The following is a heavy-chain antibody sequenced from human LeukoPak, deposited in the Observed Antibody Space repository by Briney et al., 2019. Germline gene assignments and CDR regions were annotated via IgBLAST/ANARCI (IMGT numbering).Heavy chain of an antibody. CDR2: INPNSGGT. J-gene: IGHJ4*02. D-gene: IGHD1-26*01. V-gene: IGHV1-2*02. Sequence: ASVKVSCKASRYTFTGYYMHWVRQAPGQGLEWMGWINPNSGGTNYAQKFQGRVTMTSDTSISTAYMELSRLRSDDTAVYYGARGVRLVDVSGSYENWGQGTLVTVSS. CDR3: ARGVRLVDVSGSYEN. CDR1: RYTFTGYY.